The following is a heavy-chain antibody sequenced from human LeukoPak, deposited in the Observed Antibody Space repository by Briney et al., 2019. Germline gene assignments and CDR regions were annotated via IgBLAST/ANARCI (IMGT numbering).Heavy chain of an antibody. J-gene: IGHJ3*02. V-gene: IGHV3-7*01. CDR1: GFTFSSYW. CDR3: ARGGGYSYGPPDI. Sequence: GGSLRLSCAASGFTFSSYWMSWVRQAPGKGLEWVANIKQDGSEKYYVDSVKGRFTISRDNAKNSLYLQMNSLRAEDTAVYYCARGGGYSYGPPDIWGQGTMVTVSS. CDR2: IKQDGSEK. D-gene: IGHD5-18*01.